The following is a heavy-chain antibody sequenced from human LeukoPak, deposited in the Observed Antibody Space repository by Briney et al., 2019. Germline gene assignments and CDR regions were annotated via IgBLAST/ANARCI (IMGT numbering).Heavy chain of an antibody. Sequence: SETLSLTCTVSGGSISSYYWSWIRQPPGKGLEWIGYIYYSGSTNYNPSLKSRVTISVDTSKNQFSLKLSSVTAADTAVYYCARPRIAADYYYYGMDVWGQGTTVTVSS. CDR1: GGSISSYY. CDR3: ARPRIAADYYYYGMDV. CDR2: IYYSGST. V-gene: IGHV4-59*01. D-gene: IGHD6-13*01. J-gene: IGHJ6*02.